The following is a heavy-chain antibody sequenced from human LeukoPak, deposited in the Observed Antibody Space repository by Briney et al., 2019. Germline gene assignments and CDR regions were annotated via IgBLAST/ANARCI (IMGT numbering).Heavy chain of an antibody. CDR1: GGFVSRGNYY. V-gene: IGHV4-61*09. CDR3: ASLCPLNYYYYYYLDV. Sequence: SETLSLTCTVSGGFVSRGNYYWTWLRQPAGSGLEGIGQIYTSETIDCNPAHKSRVTITVDTSKNQFSLKLSSVTAADTAVYYCASLCPLNYYYYYYLDVWDKGTTVTVSS. D-gene: IGHD2/OR15-2a*01. J-gene: IGHJ6*03. CDR2: IYTSETI.